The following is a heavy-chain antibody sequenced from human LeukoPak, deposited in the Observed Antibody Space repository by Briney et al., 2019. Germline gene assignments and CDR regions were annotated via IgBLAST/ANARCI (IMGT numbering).Heavy chain of an antibody. J-gene: IGHJ4*02. D-gene: IGHD6-19*01. Sequence: ASVTVSCKASGYTFTGYYMHWVRQAPGQGLEWMGWISAYNGDTKYAQKTQGRVTMTTDASTSTAYMELRSLRSDDTAVYYCARDASNSSGWYAYLDYWGQGTLVTVSS. CDR3: ARDASNSSGWYAYLDY. CDR1: GYTFTGYY. V-gene: IGHV1-18*04. CDR2: ISAYNGDT.